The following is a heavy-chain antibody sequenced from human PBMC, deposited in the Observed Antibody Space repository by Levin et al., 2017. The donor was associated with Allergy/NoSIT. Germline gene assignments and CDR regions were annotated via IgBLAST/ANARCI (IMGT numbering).Heavy chain of an antibody. D-gene: IGHD3-10*01. CDR3: ARKYYYGSGSYYPFDY. CDR2: ISSSSSYI. J-gene: IGHJ4*02. V-gene: IGHV3-21*01. Sequence: PGGSLRLSCAASGFTFSSYSMNWVRQAPGKGLEWVSSISSSSSYIYYADSVKGRFTISRDNAKNSLYLQMNSLRAEDTAVYYCARKYYYGSGSYYPFDYWGQRTLVTVSS. CDR1: GFTFSSYS.